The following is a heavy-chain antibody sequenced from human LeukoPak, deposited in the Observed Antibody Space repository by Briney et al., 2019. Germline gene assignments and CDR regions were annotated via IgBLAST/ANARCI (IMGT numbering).Heavy chain of an antibody. CDR1: GFTFSSYG. CDR3: ATPIVGATVFDY. Sequence: PGGSLRLSCAASGFTFSSYGMHWVRQAPGKGLEWVAFIRYDGSNKYHADSVKGRFTISRDNSKNTLYLQMNSLRAEDTAVYYCATPIVGATVFDYWGQGTLVTVSS. V-gene: IGHV3-30*02. CDR2: IRYDGSNK. D-gene: IGHD1-26*01. J-gene: IGHJ4*02.